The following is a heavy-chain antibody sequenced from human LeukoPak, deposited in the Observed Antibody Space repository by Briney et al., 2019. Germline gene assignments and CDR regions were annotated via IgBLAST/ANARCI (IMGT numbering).Heavy chain of an antibody. CDR1: NYTFTSYG. CDR3: ARDGSGVWFDY. Sequence: ASVKVSCKASNYTFTSYGISWEWQAPGQGPEWMAWINAYNGDTNYAQKLQGRVTLTTETSTSTAYMELRSLRSDDTAVYYCARDGSGVWFDYWGQGTLVTVSS. V-gene: IGHV1-18*01. CDR2: INAYNGDT. D-gene: IGHD3-10*01. J-gene: IGHJ4*02.